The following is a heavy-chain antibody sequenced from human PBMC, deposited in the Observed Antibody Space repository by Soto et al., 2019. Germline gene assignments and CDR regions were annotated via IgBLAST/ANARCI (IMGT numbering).Heavy chain of an antibody. J-gene: IGHJ4*02. Sequence: GGSLRLSCAASGFTFSSYSMNWVRQAPGKGLEWVSYISSSSSTIYYADSVKGRFTISRDNAKNSLYLQMNSLRAEDTAVYYCARDVKYSGYDYLGDYWGQGTLVTVSS. D-gene: IGHD5-12*01. CDR2: ISSSSSTI. CDR3: ARDVKYSGYDYLGDY. V-gene: IGHV3-48*01. CDR1: GFTFSSYS.